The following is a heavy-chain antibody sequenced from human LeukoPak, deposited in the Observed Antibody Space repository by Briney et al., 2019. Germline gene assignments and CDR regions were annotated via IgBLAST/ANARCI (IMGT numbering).Heavy chain of an antibody. CDR3: ARHPYSSGKVEWFDP. CDR1: GGSISSYY. D-gene: IGHD6-19*01. J-gene: IGHJ5*02. CDR2: IYYSGST. V-gene: IGHV4-59*08. Sequence: PSETLSLTCTVSGGSISSYYWSWIRQPPGKGREWIGYIYYSGSTNYNPSLKSRVTISVDTSKNQFSLKLSSVTAADTAVYYCARHPYSSGKVEWFDPWGQGTLVTVSS.